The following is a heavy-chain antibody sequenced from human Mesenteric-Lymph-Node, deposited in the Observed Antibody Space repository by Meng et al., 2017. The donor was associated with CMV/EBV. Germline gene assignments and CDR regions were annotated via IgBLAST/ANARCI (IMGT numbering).Heavy chain of an antibody. D-gene: IGHD6-6*01. Sequence: ASVKVSCKASGYTFTSYDINWVRQATGQGLEWMGIINPSGGSTSYAQKFQGRVTMTRNTSISTAYMELISLRSEDTAVYYCASRSSSSYYYYGMDVWGQGTTVNVSS. CDR1: GYTFTSYD. CDR3: ASRSSSSYYYYGMDV. CDR2: INPSGGST. V-gene: IGHV1-8*01. J-gene: IGHJ6*02.